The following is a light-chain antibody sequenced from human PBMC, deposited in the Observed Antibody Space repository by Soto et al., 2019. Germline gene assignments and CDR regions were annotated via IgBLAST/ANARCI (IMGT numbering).Light chain of an antibody. Sequence: QSVLTQPPSASGTPGQRVTISCSGSSSNIGDNAVNWYQQFPGTAPKLLIYSDDQRPSGVPNRFSGSKSGTSASLAISGLQSEDEAHYYCAAWDDSLNGHWVFGGGTKLTVL. V-gene: IGLV1-44*01. CDR3: AAWDDSLNGHWV. CDR1: SSNIGDNA. CDR2: SDD. J-gene: IGLJ3*02.